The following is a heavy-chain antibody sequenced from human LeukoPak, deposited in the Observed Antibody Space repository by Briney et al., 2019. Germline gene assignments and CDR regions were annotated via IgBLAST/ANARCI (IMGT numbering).Heavy chain of an antibody. CDR1: GFTFSDYA. J-gene: IGHJ2*01. CDR2: ISSNGGSI. D-gene: IGHD6-19*01. V-gene: IGHV3-64*01. CDR3: ARDTCGCGSGWHLYWYFDL. Sequence: PGGSLRLSCAASGFTFSDYARHWVRQAPGKELGYVSAISSNGGSIHYANSVKGRFTISRDNSKNTLYLQMDSLGAEDMAVYYCARDTCGCGSGWHLYWYFDLWGRGALVTVSS.